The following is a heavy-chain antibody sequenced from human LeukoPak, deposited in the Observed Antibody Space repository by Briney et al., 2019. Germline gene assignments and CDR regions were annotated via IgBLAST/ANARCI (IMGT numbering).Heavy chain of an antibody. D-gene: IGHD4-17*01. CDR1: GFTFSSYG. J-gene: IGHJ4*02. CDR2: ISYDGSNK. V-gene: IGHV3-30*18. CDR3: AKDNDYGDYVTGTPGY. Sequence: GGSLRLSCAASGFTFSSYGMHWVHQAPGKGLEWVAVISYDGSNKYYADSVKGRFTISRDNSKNTLYLQMNSLRAEDTAVYYCAKDNDYGDYVTGTPGYWGQGTLVTVSS.